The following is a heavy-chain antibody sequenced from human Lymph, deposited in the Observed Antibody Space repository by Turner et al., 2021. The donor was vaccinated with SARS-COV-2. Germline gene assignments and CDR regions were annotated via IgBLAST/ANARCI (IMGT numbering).Heavy chain of an antibody. CDR3: ASFGGDYVFDY. J-gene: IGHJ4*02. Sequence: QVQLVQSGAWVKKPESSVKLSCKAFGGTFSTYGLSWVRQAPGQGLEWMGGIIPIFATANYAQKFQGRVTITADESTSTAYMELSSLRSEDTAVYYCASFGGDYVFDYWGQGTLVTVSS. CDR1: GGTFSTYG. CDR2: IIPIFATA. V-gene: IGHV1-69*01. D-gene: IGHD3-10*01.